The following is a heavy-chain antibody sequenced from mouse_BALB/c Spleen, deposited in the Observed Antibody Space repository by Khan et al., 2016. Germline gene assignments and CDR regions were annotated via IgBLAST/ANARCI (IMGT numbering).Heavy chain of an antibody. CDR2: IRSKANIHAP. V-gene: IGHV6-6*01. CDR3: RSVYFDY. Sequence: EVKLEVSGGGLVQPGGSMKLSCAASGFTFSDAWMDWVRQSPEKGLEWVAEIRSKANIHAPYYAESVKGRFTISRDDSKSSVYLHMNSLRSKDTGMYYCRSVYFDYWGQGTTLTVSS. J-gene: IGHJ2*01. CDR1: GFTFSDAW.